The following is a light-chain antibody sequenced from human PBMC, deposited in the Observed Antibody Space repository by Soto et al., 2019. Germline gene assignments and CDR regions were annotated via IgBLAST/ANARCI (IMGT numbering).Light chain of an antibody. CDR1: SGDIGSYNR. Sequence: QSALTQPASVSGSPGQSITISCTGTSGDIGSYNRVSWYQQHPGKAPQLLIYDVTKRPSGVPDRFSGSKSGNTAALTISGLQAEDEAEYFCSSYAGSYTWIFGSGTKLTVL. CDR2: DVT. V-gene: IGLV2-11*01. J-gene: IGLJ1*01. CDR3: SSYAGSYTWI.